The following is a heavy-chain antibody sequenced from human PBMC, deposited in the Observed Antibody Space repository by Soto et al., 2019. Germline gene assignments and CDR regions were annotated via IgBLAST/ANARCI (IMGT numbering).Heavy chain of an antibody. V-gene: IGHV3-74*01. CDR2: ITPDGSYT. CDR1: GFTFSNYW. Sequence: EVQLVESGGGLVQPGGSLRLSCATSGFTFSNYWMHWVRQAPGKGLMWVARITPDGSYTSYADSVKGRFTISRDNAKNTLYLQINGLRAEDTAIYYWARDLIIVDTLVDDFDYWGQGTLVAVSS. D-gene: IGHD5-12*01. CDR3: ARDLIIVDTLVDDFDY. J-gene: IGHJ4*02.